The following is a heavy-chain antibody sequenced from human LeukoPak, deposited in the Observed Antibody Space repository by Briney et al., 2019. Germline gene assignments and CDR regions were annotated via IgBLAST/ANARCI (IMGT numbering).Heavy chain of an antibody. J-gene: IGHJ1*01. V-gene: IGHV4-31*03. CDR1: GGSISSGGYY. Sequence: SETLSLTCTVSGGSISSGGYYWSWIRQHPGKGLEWIGYIYYSGSTYYNPSLKSRVTISVDTSKNQFSLKLSSVTAADTAVYYCARDLLGIAAAPSFQHWGQGTLVAVSS. CDR3: ARDLLGIAAAPSFQH. CDR2: IYYSGST. D-gene: IGHD6-13*01.